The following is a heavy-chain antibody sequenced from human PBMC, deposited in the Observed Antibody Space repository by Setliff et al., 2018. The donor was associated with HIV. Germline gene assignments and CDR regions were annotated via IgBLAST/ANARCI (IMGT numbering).Heavy chain of an antibody. V-gene: IGHV4-38-2*02. D-gene: IGHD6-19*01. CDR2: IYHSGGT. CDR1: GYSISSGYY. CDR3: ARDRSSGRGYYYYYYMDV. J-gene: IGHJ6*03. Sequence: SETLSLTCAVSGYSISSGYYWGWIRQPPGRGLEWIGNIYHSGGTHYNPSLRSRVTISVDTSKNQFSLKLSSVTAADTAVYYCARDRSSGRGYYYYYYMDVWGKGTTVTVSS.